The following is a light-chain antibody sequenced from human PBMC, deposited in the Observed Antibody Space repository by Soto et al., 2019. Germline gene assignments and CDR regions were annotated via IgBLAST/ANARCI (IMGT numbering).Light chain of an antibody. V-gene: IGKV1-39*01. CDR3: QHSFSTPRT. CDR2: AAS. J-gene: IGKJ1*01. CDR1: QSIHNY. Sequence: DIPMTQAPSSLSASVGDRVTITCRASQSIHNYVHWYQQKPGTAPKLLIFAASSLHSGVPSRFSGSGSGTDFTLTIVNLQPEDVATYFCQHSFSTPRTFGQGTKVEIK.